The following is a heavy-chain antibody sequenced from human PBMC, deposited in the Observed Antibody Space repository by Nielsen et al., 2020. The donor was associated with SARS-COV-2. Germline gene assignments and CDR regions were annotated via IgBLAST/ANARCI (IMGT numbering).Heavy chain of an antibody. CDR2: IWYDGSNK. D-gene: IGHD1-26*01. CDR1: GFTFSSYW. J-gene: IGHJ4*02. Sequence: GESLKISCAASGFTFSSYWMSWVRQAPGKGLEWVAVIWYDGSNKYYADSVKGRFTISRDNSKNTLYLQMNSLRAEDTAVYYCARDSAGLGGSYYGDYWGQGTLVTVSS. V-gene: IGHV3-33*08. CDR3: ARDSAGLGGSYYGDY.